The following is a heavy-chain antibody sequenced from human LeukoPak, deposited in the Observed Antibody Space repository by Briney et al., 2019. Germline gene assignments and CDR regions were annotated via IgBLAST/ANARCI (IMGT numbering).Heavy chain of an antibody. Sequence: ASVKVSCKASGYTFTGYYMHWVRQAPGQGLEWMGWINPNSGGTNYAQKFQGRVTMTRDTSISTAYMELSRLRSDDTAVYYCARDGTDFWSGSPSYYYYMDVWGKGTTVTVSS. V-gene: IGHV1-2*02. D-gene: IGHD3-3*01. CDR1: GYTFTGYY. J-gene: IGHJ6*03. CDR2: INPNSGGT. CDR3: ARDGTDFWSGSPSYYYYMDV.